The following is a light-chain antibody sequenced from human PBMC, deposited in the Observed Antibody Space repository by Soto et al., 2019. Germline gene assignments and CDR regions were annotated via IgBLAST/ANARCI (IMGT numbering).Light chain of an antibody. J-gene: IGKJ4*01. Sequence: DVRMTQSPSSLSASVVDTITIAGRASRTINTYLNWFQQKPGEPPRLLIYGASTLHDGVPSRFSGSGSGADFTLTISGLQPEDFASYHCQQTYSDISFGGGTKVDI. CDR2: GAS. V-gene: IGKV1-39*01. CDR3: QQTYSDIS. CDR1: RTINTY.